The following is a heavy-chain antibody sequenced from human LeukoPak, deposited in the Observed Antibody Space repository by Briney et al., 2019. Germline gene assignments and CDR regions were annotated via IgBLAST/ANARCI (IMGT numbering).Heavy chain of an antibody. CDR3: AGPRGYSYGLVY. CDR2: IYSGGST. Sequence: GRSLRLSCAASGFTFSSYAMHWVRQAPGKGLEWVSVIYSGGSTYYADSVKGRFTISRDNSKNTLYLQMNSLRAEDTAVYYCAGPRGYSYGLVYWGQGTLVTVSS. V-gene: IGHV3-53*01. J-gene: IGHJ4*02. CDR1: GFTFSSYA. D-gene: IGHD5-18*01.